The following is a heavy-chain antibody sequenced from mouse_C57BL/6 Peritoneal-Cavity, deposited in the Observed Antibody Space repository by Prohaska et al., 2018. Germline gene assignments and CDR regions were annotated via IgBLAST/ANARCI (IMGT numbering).Heavy chain of an antibody. V-gene: IGHV1-53*01. CDR2: INPSNGGT. CDR1: GYTFTSYW. J-gene: IGHJ2*01. D-gene: IGHD1-1*01. CDR3: ARGDYGSSYDY. Sequence: QVQLQQPGTELVKPGASVKLSCKTSGYTFTSYWMHWVKQRPGQGLEWIGNINPSNGGTNYNEKFKGKATLTVDKSSSTAYMQLSSLTSEDSAVYYCARGDYGSSYDYWGQGTTLTVSS.